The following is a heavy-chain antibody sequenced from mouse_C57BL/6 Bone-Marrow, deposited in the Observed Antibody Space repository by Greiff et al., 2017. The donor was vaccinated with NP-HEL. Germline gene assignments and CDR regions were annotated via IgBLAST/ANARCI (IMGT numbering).Heavy chain of an antibody. J-gene: IGHJ3*01. V-gene: IGHV7-3*01. CDR2: IRNKANGYTT. Sequence: DVKLVESGGGLVQPGGSLSLSCAASGFTFTDYYMSWVRQPPGKALEWLGFIRNKANGYTTEYSASVKGRFTISRDNSQSILYLQMNALRAEDSATYYCARSAGKNSNYPFAYWGQGTLVTVSA. CDR3: ARSAGKNSNYPFAY. CDR1: GFTFTDYY. D-gene: IGHD2-5*01.